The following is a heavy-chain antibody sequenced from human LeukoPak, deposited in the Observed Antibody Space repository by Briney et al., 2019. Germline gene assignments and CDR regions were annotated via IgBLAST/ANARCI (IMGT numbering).Heavy chain of an antibody. Sequence: PSETLSLTCTVSGGSFSSYYWSWIRQPPGKGLEWIGYIYYSGSTNYNPSLKSRVNISVDTSKNQFSLKLSSVTAADTAVYYCARASDYGDYACWFDPWGRETLVTVSS. D-gene: IGHD4-17*01. CDR3: ARASDYGDYACWFDP. J-gene: IGHJ5*02. CDR2: IYYSGST. CDR1: GGSFSSYY. V-gene: IGHV4-59*01.